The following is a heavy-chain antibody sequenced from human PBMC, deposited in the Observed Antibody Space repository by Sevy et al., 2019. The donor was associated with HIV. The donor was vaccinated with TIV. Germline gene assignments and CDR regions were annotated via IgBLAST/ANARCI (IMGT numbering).Heavy chain of an antibody. V-gene: IGHV1-18*01. J-gene: IGHJ5*02. Sequence: ASVKVSCKASGYTFTSYGISWVRQAPGQGLEWMGWISAYNGNTNYAQKLQGRVTMTTDTSTSTAYMELRSLRFDDTAVYYCAREMAGAGGLRYCSSTSCHSRGWFDPWGQGTLVTVSS. CDR2: ISAYNGNT. D-gene: IGHD2-2*01. CDR3: AREMAGAGGLRYCSSTSCHSRGWFDP. CDR1: GYTFTSYG.